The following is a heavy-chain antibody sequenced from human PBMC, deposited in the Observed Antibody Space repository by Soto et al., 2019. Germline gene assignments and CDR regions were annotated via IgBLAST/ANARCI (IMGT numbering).Heavy chain of an antibody. D-gene: IGHD1-26*01. Sequence: SETLSLTCTVSGGSISSYYWSWIRQPPGKGLGWIGYIYYSGSTNYNPSLKSRVTISVDTSKNQFSLKLSSVTAADTAVYYCARGGEWELLRNWFDPWGQGTLVTVSS. CDR2: IYYSGST. CDR3: ARGGEWELLRNWFDP. CDR1: GGSISSYY. J-gene: IGHJ5*02. V-gene: IGHV4-59*01.